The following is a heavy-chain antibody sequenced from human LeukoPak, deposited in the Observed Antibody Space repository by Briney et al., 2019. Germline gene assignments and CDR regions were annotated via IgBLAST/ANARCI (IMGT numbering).Heavy chain of an antibody. V-gene: IGHV1-2*02. J-gene: IGHJ4*02. D-gene: IGHD1-14*01. CDR2: IHPNIGGR. CDR3: ARLTGGSETN. Sequence: ASVKVSCKASGYTFTDYHIHWVRQAPGQGPEWMGWIHPNIGGRNYAQEFEGRVTMSRDTSISTVYMELSSLRSDDTAMYYCARLTGGSETNWGQGTLVTVSA. CDR1: GYTFTDYH.